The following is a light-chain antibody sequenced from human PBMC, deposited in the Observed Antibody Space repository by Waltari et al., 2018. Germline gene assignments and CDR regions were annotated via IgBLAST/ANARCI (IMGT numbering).Light chain of an antibody. V-gene: IGKV1-39*01. J-gene: IGKJ1*01. Sequence: DIQMTQSPSSMSASVGDRVTITCRASQSISSYLNLYQIKPGKAPKLLIYDASRLQSGVPSRFSGSGSGTDFTLTVSSLQPDDFAIYHCQQSFSTPWTFGQGTNVEI. CDR2: DAS. CDR1: QSISSY. CDR3: QQSFSTPWT.